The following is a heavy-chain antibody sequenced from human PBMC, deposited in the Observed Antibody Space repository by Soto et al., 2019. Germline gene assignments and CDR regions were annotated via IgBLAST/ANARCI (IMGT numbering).Heavy chain of an antibody. CDR1: GGSISSSSYY. J-gene: IGHJ4*02. Sequence: SETLSLTCTVSGGSISSSSYYWGWIRQPPGKGLEWIGSIYYSGSTYYNPSLKSRVTISVDTSKNQFPLKLSSVTAADTAVYYCARHDHSGYETSIDYWGQGTLVTVSS. D-gene: IGHD5-12*01. V-gene: IGHV4-39*01. CDR3: ARHDHSGYETSIDY. CDR2: IYYSGST.